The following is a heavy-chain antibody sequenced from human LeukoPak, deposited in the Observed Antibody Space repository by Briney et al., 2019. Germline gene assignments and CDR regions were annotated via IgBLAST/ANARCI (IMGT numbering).Heavy chain of an antibody. Sequence: GSLRLSCAASGFTFSSYGMHWVRQAPGKGLEWVAVISYDGSNKYYADSVKGRFTISRGNSKNTLYLQMNSLRAEDTAVYYCAKNYYGSGMDVWGKGTTVTVSS. J-gene: IGHJ6*04. CDR2: ISYDGSNK. CDR3: AKNYYGSGMDV. D-gene: IGHD3-10*01. V-gene: IGHV3-30*18. CDR1: GFTFSSYG.